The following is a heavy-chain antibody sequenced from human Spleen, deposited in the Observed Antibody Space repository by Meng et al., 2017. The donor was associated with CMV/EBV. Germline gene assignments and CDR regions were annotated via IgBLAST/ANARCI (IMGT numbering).Heavy chain of an antibody. CDR2: IYSGGST. D-gene: IGHD6-19*01. CDR3: AKDLRWLSTPYYYGMDV. Sequence: GGSLRLSCAASGFSVSGNYMSWVRQAPGKGLEWVSLIYSGGSTHYADSVKGRFTISRDNSKNTLYFQMNSLRPEDTAVYYCAKDLRWLSTPYYYGMDVWGQGTTVTVSS. CDR1: GFSVSGNY. V-gene: IGHV3-53*01. J-gene: IGHJ6*02.